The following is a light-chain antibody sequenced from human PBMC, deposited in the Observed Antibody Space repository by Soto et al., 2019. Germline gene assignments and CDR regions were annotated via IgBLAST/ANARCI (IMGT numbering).Light chain of an antibody. CDR3: VSYAGRSVV. CDR1: GIDVSGYNY. V-gene: IGLV2-11*01. J-gene: IGLJ2*01. Sequence: QSVLTQPRSVSGTPGQSVTISCTGTGIDVSGYNYVSWHQQNPGKAPQLMSYDVTKRPSGVPDRFSGSKSVKTASLTISGGQAEDEDDYYCVSYAGRSVVFGGGTKLTVL. CDR2: DVT.